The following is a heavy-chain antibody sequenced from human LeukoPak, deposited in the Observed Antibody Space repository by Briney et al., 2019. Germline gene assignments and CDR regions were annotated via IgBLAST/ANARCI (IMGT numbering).Heavy chain of an antibody. D-gene: IGHD6-19*01. CDR3: ARDCRRSGWYGESEYYYMDV. V-gene: IGHV4-59*01. CDR1: GGSISSYY. Sequence: TSETLSLTCTVSGGSISSYYWSWIRQPPGKGLEWIGYIYYSGSTNYNPSLKSRVTISVDTSKNQFSLKLSSVTAADTAVYYCARDCRRSGWYGESEYYYMDVWGKGTTVTVSS. CDR2: IYYSGST. J-gene: IGHJ6*03.